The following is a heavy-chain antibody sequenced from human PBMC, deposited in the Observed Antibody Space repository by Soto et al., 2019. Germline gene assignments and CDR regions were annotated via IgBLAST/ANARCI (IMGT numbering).Heavy chain of an antibody. D-gene: IGHD2-21*01. CDR1: GDTFGRNA. V-gene: IGHV1-69*06. J-gene: IGHJ4*02. Sequence: SVKVSCKASGDTFGRNAIHWVRQAPGQGLEWMGGIIPMFPTTNYAQKFKGRLTICADKSTGTAYMEMTSLRSEDTAVYYCTKDGDSADYGYWGQGTLVTVSS. CDR3: TKDGDSADYGY. CDR2: IIPMFPTT.